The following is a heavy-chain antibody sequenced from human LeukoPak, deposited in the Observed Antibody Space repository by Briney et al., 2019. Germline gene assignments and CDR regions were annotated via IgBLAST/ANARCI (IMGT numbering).Heavy chain of an antibody. CDR1: GGSFSGYY. CDR3: AREIWGAVAGMEYYYFDY. Sequence: SETLSLTCAVYGGSFSGYYWSWIRQPPGKGLEWIGEINHSGSTNYNPSLKSRVTMSVDTSKNQFSLKLSSVTAADTAVYYCAREIWGAVAGMEYYYFDYWGQGTLVTVSS. J-gene: IGHJ4*02. CDR2: INHSGST. D-gene: IGHD6-19*01. V-gene: IGHV4-34*01.